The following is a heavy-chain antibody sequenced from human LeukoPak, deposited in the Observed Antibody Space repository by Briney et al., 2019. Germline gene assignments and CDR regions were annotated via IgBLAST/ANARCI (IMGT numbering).Heavy chain of an antibody. V-gene: IGHV3-30*18. Sequence: GGSLRLSCAASGLTFSSYGMHWVRQAPGKGLEWVAVISYDGSNKYYADSVKGRFTISRDNSKNTLYLQMNSLRAEDTAVYYCAKDSVAGKTRGAFDIWGQGTMATVSS. CDR2: ISYDGSNK. J-gene: IGHJ3*02. D-gene: IGHD6-19*01. CDR3: AKDSVAGKTRGAFDI. CDR1: GLTFSSYG.